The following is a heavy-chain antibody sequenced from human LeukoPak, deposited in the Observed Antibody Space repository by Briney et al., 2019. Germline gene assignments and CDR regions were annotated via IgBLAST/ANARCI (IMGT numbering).Heavy chain of an antibody. Sequence: SETLSLTCAVYGGSFSCYYWSWIRQPPGKGLEWIGEINHSGSTNYNPSLKSRVTISVDTSKNQFPLKLSSVTAADTAVYYCARVDGSGWYDFDYWGQGTLVTVSS. D-gene: IGHD6-19*01. J-gene: IGHJ4*02. CDR3: ARVDGSGWYDFDY. CDR1: GGSFSCYY. V-gene: IGHV4-34*01. CDR2: INHSGST.